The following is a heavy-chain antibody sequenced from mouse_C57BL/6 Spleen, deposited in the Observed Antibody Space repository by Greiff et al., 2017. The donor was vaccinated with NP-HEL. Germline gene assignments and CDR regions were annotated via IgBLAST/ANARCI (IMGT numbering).Heavy chain of an antibody. CDR3: TREAYYSNYEGFAY. D-gene: IGHD2-5*01. CDR2: IYPGNSDT. CDR1: GYTFTSYW. J-gene: IGHJ3*01. V-gene: IGHV1-5*01. Sequence: VQLQQSGTVLARPGASVKMSCKTSGYTFTSYWMHWVKQRPGQGLEWIGAIYPGNSDTSYNQKFKGKAKLTAVTSASTAYMELSSLTNEDSAVYYCTREAYYSNYEGFAYWGQGTLVTVSA.